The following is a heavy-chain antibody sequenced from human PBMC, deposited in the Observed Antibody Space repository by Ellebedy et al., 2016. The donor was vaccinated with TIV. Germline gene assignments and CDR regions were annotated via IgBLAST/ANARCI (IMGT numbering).Heavy chain of an antibody. V-gene: IGHV3-49*04. Sequence: GEYLKISCIASGFNLGDYVMSWVRQAPGTGLEWVGFSRSKAYGGTTEYAASVKGRFTISRDDSKSITYLQMNSLKTEDTAVYYCTVTRGELVWFVELSLDYWGQGTLVTVSS. CDR3: TVTRGELVWFVELSLDY. J-gene: IGHJ4*02. CDR2: SRSKAYGGTT. CDR1: GFNLGDYV. D-gene: IGHD3-10*01.